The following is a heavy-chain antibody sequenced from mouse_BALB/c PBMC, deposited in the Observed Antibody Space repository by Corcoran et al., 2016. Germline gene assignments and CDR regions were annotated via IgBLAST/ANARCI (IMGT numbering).Heavy chain of an antibody. CDR1: GYTFTEYT. V-gene: IGHV1-18*01. J-gene: IGHJ4*01. D-gene: IGHD2-14*01. CDR3: ARTYYRYDERNSMDY. CDR2: INPNNGGI. Sequence: EVQLQQSGPELVKPGASVKISCKTSGYTFTEYTMHWVKQSHGKSLEWIGGINPNNGGISYNQKFKGKATLTVDKSSSTAYMELRSLTSEDSAVYDCARTYYRYDERNSMDYWGQGTSVTVSS.